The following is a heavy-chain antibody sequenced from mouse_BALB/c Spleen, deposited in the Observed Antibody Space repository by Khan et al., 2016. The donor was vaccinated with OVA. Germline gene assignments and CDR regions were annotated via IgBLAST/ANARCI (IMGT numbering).Heavy chain of an antibody. V-gene: IGHV1S137*01. CDR1: GYTFTDFT. CDR3: TGGGGGNRFAY. J-gene: IGHJ3*01. D-gene: IGHD1-1*02. Sequence: QVQLQQSGAELVRPGVSVKISCKGSGYTFTDFTMHWVKQSHAKSLEWIGVISTYYGDATYNQKFKGKATMTVDKASSTAYMELARLTSEDSAIYYGTGGGGGNRFAYWGQGTLVTVSA. CDR2: ISTYYGDA.